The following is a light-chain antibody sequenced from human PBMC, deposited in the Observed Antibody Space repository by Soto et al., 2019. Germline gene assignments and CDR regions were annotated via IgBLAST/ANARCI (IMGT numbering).Light chain of an antibody. Sequence: EIVLAQSPGTLSLSPGERATLCCRASQSVSSSDLAWYQQKPGQAPRLLIYGASSRATGIPDRFSGSGSGTDFTLTISRLEPEDFAVYYCQQYGSSPPITFGQGTRLEIK. CDR3: QQYGSSPPIT. V-gene: IGKV3-20*01. J-gene: IGKJ5*01. CDR2: GAS. CDR1: QSVSSSD.